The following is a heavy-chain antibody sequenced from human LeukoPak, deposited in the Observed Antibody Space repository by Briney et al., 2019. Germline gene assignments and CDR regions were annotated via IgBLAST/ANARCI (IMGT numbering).Heavy chain of an antibody. Sequence: GGSLRLSCAVSGFTFNNYAMSWVRQARAKGLEWVSAISDSGGDTYYADSVKGRFTISRDNFKNPLYLQMNSLRAEDTATDYCAKRIQYSSSSAYFDYWGQGTLVTVSS. CDR1: GFTFNNYA. D-gene: IGHD6-6*01. CDR3: AKRIQYSSSSAYFDY. J-gene: IGHJ4*02. CDR2: ISDSGGDT. V-gene: IGHV3-23*01.